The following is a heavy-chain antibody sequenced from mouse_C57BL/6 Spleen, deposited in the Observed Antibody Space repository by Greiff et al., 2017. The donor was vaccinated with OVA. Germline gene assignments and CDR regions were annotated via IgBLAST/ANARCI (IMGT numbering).Heavy chain of an antibody. CDR2: IDPSDSYT. D-gene: IGHD1-1*01. V-gene: IGHV1-69*01. CDR1: GYTFTSYW. J-gene: IGHJ2*01. Sequence: QVQLQQPGAELVMPGASVKLSCKASGYTFTSYWMHWVKQRPGQGLEWIGEIDPSDSYTNYNQKFKGKSTLTVDKSSSTAYMQLSSLTSEDSAVYYCARGGDYYGSFDYWGQGTTLTVSS. CDR3: ARGGDYYGSFDY.